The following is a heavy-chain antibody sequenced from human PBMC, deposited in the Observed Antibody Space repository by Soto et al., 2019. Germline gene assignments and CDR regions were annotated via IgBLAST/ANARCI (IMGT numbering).Heavy chain of an antibody. CDR3: ATSPRDFYFDA. V-gene: IGHV3-53*01. D-gene: IGHD3-3*01. CDR1: GFSETAHY. CDR2: YYTGGAT. Sequence: PGSSLRLSCSAAGFSETAHYMSWVPQAPGKGLEWVAVYYTGGATYYAASAKGRFTISIDKSKNTLFLQMNSLRAEDTAVYYCATSPRDFYFDAWRQGTRGTVSS. J-gene: IGHJ4*01.